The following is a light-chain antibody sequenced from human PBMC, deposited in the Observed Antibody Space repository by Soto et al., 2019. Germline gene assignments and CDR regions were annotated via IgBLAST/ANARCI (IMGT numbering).Light chain of an antibody. J-gene: IGKJ4*01. Sequence: EVVMTQSPATLSVSPGERAALSCRASQSVSTNLAWYQQKPGQAPRLLIYGASVRATGIPARFSGSGSGTEFTLTISSLQSEDFAVYYCQQYYNWPPLTFGGGTKVDIK. CDR1: QSVSTN. CDR2: GAS. V-gene: IGKV3-15*01. CDR3: QQYYNWPPLT.